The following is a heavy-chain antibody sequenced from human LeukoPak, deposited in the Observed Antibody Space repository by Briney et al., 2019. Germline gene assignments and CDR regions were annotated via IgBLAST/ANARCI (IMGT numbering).Heavy chain of an antibody. V-gene: IGHV3-23*01. J-gene: IGHJ6*02. CDR3: AKAPPAATNYYYGMDV. Sequence: GGSLRLSCAASGFTFNNYAMTWDRQAPGKGLEWVSAVSGRGDATYYADSVKGRFTISRDDSKNTLYLQMNSLRAEDTAVYHCAKAPPAATNYYYGMDVWGQGTTVTVSS. CDR1: GFTFNNYA. CDR2: VSGRGDAT. D-gene: IGHD2-15*01.